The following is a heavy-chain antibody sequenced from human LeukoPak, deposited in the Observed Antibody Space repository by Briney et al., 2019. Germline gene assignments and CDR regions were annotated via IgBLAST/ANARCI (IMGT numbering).Heavy chain of an antibody. Sequence: SETLSLTCTVSGGSISSGGYYWSWIRQHPGKGLEWIGYIYYSGSTYYNPSLKSRVTISVDTSKNQFSLKLSSVTAADTAVYYCARPLGDYYYYYGMDVWGQGTTVTVSS. CDR2: IYYSGST. J-gene: IGHJ6*02. CDR3: ARPLGDYYYYYGMDV. V-gene: IGHV4-31*03. CDR1: GGSISSGGYY.